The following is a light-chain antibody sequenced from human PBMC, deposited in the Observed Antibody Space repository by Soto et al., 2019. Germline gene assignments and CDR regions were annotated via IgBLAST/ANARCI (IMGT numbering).Light chain of an antibody. CDR3: QQRSNGPRIT. V-gene: IGKV3-11*01. Sequence: EIELTQSPATLSLSPGERATLSCRASQSVSSYLAWYQQKPDQAPRLLISDASNRATGIPARFSGSGSGTDFTLTIISLEPEDFAVYYCQQRSNGPRITVGQGTLLESK. CDR1: QSVSSY. J-gene: IGKJ5*01. CDR2: DAS.